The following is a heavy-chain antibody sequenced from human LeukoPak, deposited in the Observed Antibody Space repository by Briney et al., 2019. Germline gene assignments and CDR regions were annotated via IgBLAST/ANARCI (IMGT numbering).Heavy chain of an antibody. V-gene: IGHV3-74*01. CDR2: IDSDGSTT. CDR1: GFAFFNHW. J-gene: IGHJ4*02. CDR3: VRGVNAAGSN. D-gene: IGHD6-25*01. Sequence: GGSLRLSCTASGFAFFNHWMHWVRQAPGKGLVWVSRIDSDGSTTDYAGSVKGRFTISRDNAKNTLFLQMSSLRAEDTAVYYCVRGVNAAGSNWGQGALVTVAS.